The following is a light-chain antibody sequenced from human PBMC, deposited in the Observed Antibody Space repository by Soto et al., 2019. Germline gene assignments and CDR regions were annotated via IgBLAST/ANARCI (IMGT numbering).Light chain of an antibody. CDR2: DAS. Sequence: EIVLTQSPATLSLSPGERATLSCRASQSVSSYLAWYQQKPGQAPRLLIYDASNRSTGIPARFSGSGSGTDFTLTISSLEPEDFAVYYCKPRIKWPRGATFGQGTKLEIK. CDR1: QSVSSY. V-gene: IGKV3-11*01. CDR3: KPRIKWPRGAT. J-gene: IGKJ2*01.